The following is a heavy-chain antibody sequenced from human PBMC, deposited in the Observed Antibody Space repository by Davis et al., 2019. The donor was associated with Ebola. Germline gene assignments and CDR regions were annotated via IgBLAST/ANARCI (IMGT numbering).Heavy chain of an antibody. D-gene: IGHD3-22*01. CDR1: GFTFSGYA. J-gene: IGHJ4*02. V-gene: IGHV3-30*04. CDR3: AKGGYDSSGYYSVLDY. Sequence: PGGSLRLSCAASGFTFSGYAMHWVRQAPGKGLEWVAVISYDGSNKYYADSVRGRFTISRDNSKHTLYLDVTTLRAEDTAVYYCAKGGYDSSGYYSVLDYWGQGTLVTVSS. CDR2: ISYDGSNK.